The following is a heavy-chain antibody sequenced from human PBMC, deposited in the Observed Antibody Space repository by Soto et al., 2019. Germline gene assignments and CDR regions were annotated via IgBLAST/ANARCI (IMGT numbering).Heavy chain of an antibody. CDR1: GFTFINYA. V-gene: IGHV3-23*01. J-gene: IGHJ2*01. CDR2: TSGGCDVA. CDR3: GKKSIGLVLNPVYWHFDL. D-gene: IGHD2-2*02. Sequence: EEQLLEAGGGLVQPGGSLRLSCAASGFTFINYAMNWVRQAPGKGLEWVSGTSGGCDVAFYADSVKGLFTISRDNNKNTQDLQMNSLRVEDTALYYCGKKSIGLVLNPVYWHFDLWGRGILVTVSS.